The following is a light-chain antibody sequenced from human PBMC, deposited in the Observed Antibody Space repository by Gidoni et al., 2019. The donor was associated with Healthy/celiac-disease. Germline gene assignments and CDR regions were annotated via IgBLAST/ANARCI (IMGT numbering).Light chain of an antibody. V-gene: IGLV2-14*01. CDR1: SSDVGGYNY. CDR2: EVS. J-gene: IGLJ2*01. Sequence: HSALTQPASVSGSPGQSITISCTGTSSDVGGYNYVSWYQQHPGKAPKLMIYEVSNRPSGVPDRFSGSKSGNTASRTISGLQAEDEADYYCSSYTSSSTLEVVFGGGTKLTVL. CDR3: SSYTSSSTLEVV.